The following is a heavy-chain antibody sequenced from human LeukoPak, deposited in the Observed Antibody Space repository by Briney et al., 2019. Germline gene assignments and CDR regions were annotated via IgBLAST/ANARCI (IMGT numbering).Heavy chain of an antibody. CDR1: GFTFSDCD. CDR3: GKAFPPLRVAAAGDY. Sequence: GGSLRLSCAASGFTFSDCDMIWFRQAPGKGLQWVSSISYMGDHRYYADSAKGRFTISRDNAKNSLYLQMDNLRADDTAVYYCGKAFPPLRVAAAGDYWGQGTLVTVSS. D-gene: IGHD6-25*01. V-gene: IGHV3-21*06. CDR2: ISYMGDHR. J-gene: IGHJ4*02.